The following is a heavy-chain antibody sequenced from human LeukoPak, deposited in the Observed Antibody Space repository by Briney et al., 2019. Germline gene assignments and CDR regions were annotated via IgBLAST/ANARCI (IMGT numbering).Heavy chain of an antibody. CDR1: GFTFSNYW. Sequence: GGSLRLSXAASGFTFSNYWMSWVRQAPGKGLEWVANIKQDGSEKYYVDSVKGRFTISRDNAESSLYLQLNSLRAEDTAVYYCAREEYTYGHGGFDFWGQGSLVTVSS. D-gene: IGHD5-18*01. CDR3: AREEYTYGHGGFDF. V-gene: IGHV3-7*01. J-gene: IGHJ4*02. CDR2: IKQDGSEK.